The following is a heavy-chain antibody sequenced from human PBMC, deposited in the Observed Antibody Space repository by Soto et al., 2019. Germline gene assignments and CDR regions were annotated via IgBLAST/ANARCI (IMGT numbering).Heavy chain of an antibody. CDR3: AKGADQSSGWGGEGFDY. CDR2: ISYDGSNK. CDR1: GFTFSSYG. Sequence: QVQLVESGGGVVQPGRSLRLSCAASGFTFSSYGMHWVRQAPGKGLEWVAVISYDGSNKYYADSVKGRFTISRDNSKNTLYLQMNSLRAEDTAVYYCAKGADQSSGWGGEGFDYWGQGTLVTVSS. J-gene: IGHJ4*02. V-gene: IGHV3-30*18. D-gene: IGHD6-19*01.